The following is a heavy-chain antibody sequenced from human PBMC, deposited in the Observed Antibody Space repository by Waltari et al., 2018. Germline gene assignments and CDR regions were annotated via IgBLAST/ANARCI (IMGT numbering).Heavy chain of an antibody. V-gene: IGHV5-51*01. J-gene: IGHJ3*02. D-gene: IGHD4-17*01. CDR1: GYSFTTYW. Sequence: EVQLVQSGAEVKKPGESLKISCKGSGYSFTTYWIGWVRQMPGKGLEWMGIICPGNADTRYSPSFQGQVTISADKAISTAYLQWSSLKASDTAMYYCARHKEGDYHVGGAFDIWGQGTMVTVSS. CDR3: ARHKEGDYHVGGAFDI. CDR2: ICPGNADT.